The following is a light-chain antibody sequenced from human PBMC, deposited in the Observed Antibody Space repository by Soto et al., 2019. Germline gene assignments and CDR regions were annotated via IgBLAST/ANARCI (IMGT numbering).Light chain of an antibody. CDR1: SSDVGGYNY. CDR2: DVS. CDR3: SSYTSSSPSHVV. Sequence: QSALTQPASVSGSPGQSITISCTGTSSDVGGYNYVSWYQQHPGKAPKLMIYDVSNRPSGVSNRFSGSKSGNTAFLTISGLQAEDEADYYCSSYTSSSPSHVVFGGGTQLTVL. V-gene: IGLV2-14*01. J-gene: IGLJ2*01.